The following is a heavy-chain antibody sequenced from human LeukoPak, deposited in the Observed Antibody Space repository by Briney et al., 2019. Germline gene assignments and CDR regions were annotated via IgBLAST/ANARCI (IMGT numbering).Heavy chain of an antibody. V-gene: IGHV3-53*01. D-gene: IGHD3-9*01. J-gene: IGHJ6*02. Sequence: GGSLRLSCAASGFTVSSNYMSWVRQAPGKGLEWVSVIYSGGSTYYADSVKGRFTISRDNPKNTLYLQMNSLRAEDTAVYYCARDYDILTGYWEDGMDVWGQGTTVTVSS. CDR1: GFTVSSNY. CDR3: ARDYDILTGYWEDGMDV. CDR2: IYSGGST.